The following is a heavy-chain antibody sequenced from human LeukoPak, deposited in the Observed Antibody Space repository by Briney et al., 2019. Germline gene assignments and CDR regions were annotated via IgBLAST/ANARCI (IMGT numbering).Heavy chain of an antibody. CDR2: IYYSGST. V-gene: IGHV4-39*07. J-gene: IGHJ4*02. D-gene: IGHD3-22*01. Sequence: PSETLSLTCTVSGGCISSSSYYWVWIRQPPGKGLEWIGSIYYSGSTYYNPSLKSRVTISVDTSKNQFSLKLSSVTAADTAVYYCAGVVITAGFDYWGQGTLVTVSS. CDR3: AGVVITAGFDY. CDR1: GGCISSSSYY.